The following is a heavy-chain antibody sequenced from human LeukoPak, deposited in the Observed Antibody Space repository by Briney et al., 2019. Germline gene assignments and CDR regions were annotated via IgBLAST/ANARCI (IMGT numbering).Heavy chain of an antibody. Sequence: PSETLSLTCTVSGGSISSGGYYWSWIRQPPGKGLEWIGYIYHSGSTYYNPSLKSRVTISVDRSKNQFSLKLSSVTAADTAVYYCARDCWGGDPIDAFDIWGQGTMVTVSS. CDR2: IYHSGST. CDR3: ARDCWGGDPIDAFDI. J-gene: IGHJ3*02. V-gene: IGHV4-30-2*01. CDR1: GGSISSGGYY. D-gene: IGHD2-21*02.